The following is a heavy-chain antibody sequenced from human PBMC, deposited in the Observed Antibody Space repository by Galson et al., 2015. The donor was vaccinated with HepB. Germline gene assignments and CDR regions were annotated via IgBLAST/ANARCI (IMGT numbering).Heavy chain of an antibody. CDR1: GGTFSSYA. J-gene: IGHJ4*02. CDR2: IIPIFGTA. Sequence: SVKVSCKASGGTFSSYAISWVRQAPGQGLEWMGGIIPIFGTANYAQKFQGRVTITADESTSTAYMELSSLRSEDTAVYYCTRLEYDSSGYPLTFDYWGQGTLVTVSS. V-gene: IGHV1-69*13. CDR3: TRLEYDSSGYPLTFDY. D-gene: IGHD3-22*01.